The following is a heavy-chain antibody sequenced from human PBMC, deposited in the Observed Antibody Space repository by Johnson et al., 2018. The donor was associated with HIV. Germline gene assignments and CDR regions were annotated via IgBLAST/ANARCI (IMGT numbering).Heavy chain of an antibody. CDR3: ARGGSYLTLDDAFDI. CDR2: IKQDGSEK. D-gene: IGHD1-26*01. V-gene: IGHV3-7*02. Sequence: VQLVESGGGVVRPGGSLRLSCAASGFTFSSYWMSWVRQAPGKGLEWVANIKQDGSEKYYVDSVKGRFTISRDNAKNSLYLQMNSLRAEDTAVYYCARGGSYLTLDDAFDIWGQGTMVTVSS. J-gene: IGHJ3*02. CDR1: GFTFSSYW.